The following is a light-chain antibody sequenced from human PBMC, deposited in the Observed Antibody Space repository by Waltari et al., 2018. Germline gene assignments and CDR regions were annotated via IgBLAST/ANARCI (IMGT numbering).Light chain of an antibody. Sequence: SYEVTQPPSVSVSPGQTARITCSADALPKRYAYWNQKKPGQVPVLGIYKTSGRPAGFLCRFSDSISGTAVTLTISGVRAEDEADYYCQSPDSRGTMVFGGGTKLTVL. J-gene: IGLJ2*01. CDR2: KTS. V-gene: IGLV3-25*03. CDR3: QSPDSRGTMV. CDR1: ALPKRY.